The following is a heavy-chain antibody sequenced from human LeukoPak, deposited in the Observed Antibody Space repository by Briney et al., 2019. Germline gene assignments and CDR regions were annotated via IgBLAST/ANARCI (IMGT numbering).Heavy chain of an antibody. Sequence: SETLSLTCTVSGGSISSYYWSWIRQPPGKGLEWIGYIYYSGSTNYNPSLKSRVTISVNTSKNQFSLKLSSVTAADTAVYYCARDHTYGYEIPDYWGQGTLVTVSS. CDR1: GGSISSYY. CDR3: ARDHTYGYEIPDY. J-gene: IGHJ4*02. CDR2: IYYSGST. D-gene: IGHD5-12*01. V-gene: IGHV4-59*01.